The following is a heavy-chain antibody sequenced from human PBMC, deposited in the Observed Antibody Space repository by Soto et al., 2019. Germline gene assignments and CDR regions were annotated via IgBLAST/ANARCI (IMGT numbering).Heavy chain of an antibody. Sequence: SETLSLTCTVSGGSISSSSYYWGWIRQPPGKGLEWIGSIYYSGSTYYNPSLKSRVTISVDTSKNQFSLKLSSVTAADTAVYYCARVKGDDYIWGSTNWFDPWGQGTLVTVSS. CDR1: GGSISSSSYY. D-gene: IGHD3-16*01. J-gene: IGHJ5*02. CDR3: ARVKGDDYIWGSTNWFDP. V-gene: IGHV4-39*01. CDR2: IYYSGST.